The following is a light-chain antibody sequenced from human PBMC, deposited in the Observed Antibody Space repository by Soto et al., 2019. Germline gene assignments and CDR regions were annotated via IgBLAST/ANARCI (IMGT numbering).Light chain of an antibody. V-gene: IGKV1-39*01. CDR3: QQSYSTLFT. J-gene: IGKJ3*01. Sequence: DIQMTQSPSSLSASVGDSVSITCRTSQTINNYLNWYQQKPGEAPKLLIYVASTLQGGVPSRFSGSGSGTEFSLTISSLQPEDSATYYCQQSYSTLFTFGPGTKVDVK. CDR2: VAS. CDR1: QTINNY.